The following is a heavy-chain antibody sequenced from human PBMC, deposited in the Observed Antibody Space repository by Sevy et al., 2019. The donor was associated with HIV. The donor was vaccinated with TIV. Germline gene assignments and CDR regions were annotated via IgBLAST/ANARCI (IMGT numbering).Heavy chain of an antibody. J-gene: IGHJ4*02. CDR3: AGENAWGRGYS. D-gene: IGHD1-26*01. V-gene: IGHV4-59*08. Sequence: SETLSLTCTVSGGSITSLYWNWIRQPPGKGLEWIASIYYNGHINYNPSLKSLVTLSLDTSKNQFSLRLSSVTAADTSMYYCAGENAWGRGYSWGQGTLVTVSS. CDR2: IYYNGHI. CDR1: GGSITSLY.